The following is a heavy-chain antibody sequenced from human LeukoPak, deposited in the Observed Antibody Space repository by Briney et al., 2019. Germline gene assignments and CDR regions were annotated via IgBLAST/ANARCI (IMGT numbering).Heavy chain of an antibody. CDR3: ARGRPLAAAGY. Sequence: ASVKVSCKASGYTFTSYYMHWVRQAPGQGLEWMGIINPSGGSTSYAQKFQGRVTMTRNTSISTAYMELSSLRSEDTAVYYCARGRPLAAAGYWGQGTLVTVSS. CDR1: GYTFTSYY. V-gene: IGHV1-46*01. J-gene: IGHJ4*02. D-gene: IGHD6-13*01. CDR2: INPSGGST.